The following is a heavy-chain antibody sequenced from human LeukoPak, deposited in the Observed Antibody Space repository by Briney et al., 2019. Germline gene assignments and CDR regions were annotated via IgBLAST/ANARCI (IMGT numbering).Heavy chain of an antibody. Sequence: ASVKVSCKASGYTFTSYDINWVRQATGQGLEWMGWMNPNSGNTGYAQKFQGRVTITRNTSISTAYMELSSPRSEDTAVYYCASPYDSSGYYYPFDYWGQGTLVTVSS. V-gene: IGHV1-8*03. CDR1: GYTFTSYD. D-gene: IGHD3-22*01. CDR2: MNPNSGNT. CDR3: ASPYDSSGYYYPFDY. J-gene: IGHJ4*02.